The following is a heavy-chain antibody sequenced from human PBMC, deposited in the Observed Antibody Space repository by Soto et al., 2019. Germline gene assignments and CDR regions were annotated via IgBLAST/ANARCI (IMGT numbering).Heavy chain of an antibody. V-gene: IGHV3-30*18. CDR1: RFTFSTHG. D-gene: IGHD2-8*01. CDR3: AKDLGEARYDANPLTYYIDY. J-gene: IGHJ4*02. Sequence: PGGSLRLSCAASRFTFSTHGMHWVRQAPGKGLEWVAVISYDGSNQYYADSVKGRFTISRDNSKNTLYLQMNSLRAEDTAVYYCAKDLGEARYDANPLTYYIDYSGQGTLVTVST. CDR2: ISYDGSNQ.